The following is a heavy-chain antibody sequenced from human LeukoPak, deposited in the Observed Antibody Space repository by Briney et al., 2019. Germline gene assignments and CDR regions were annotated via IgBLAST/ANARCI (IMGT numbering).Heavy chain of an antibody. J-gene: IGHJ4*02. CDR3: ARASNPWLQLN. CDR2: IKEDGGEK. D-gene: IGHD5-24*01. CDR1: GFTFSNYW. V-gene: IGHV3-7*05. Sequence: PGGSLRLSCAASGFTFSNYWMIWVRQAPGKGLGWVANIKEDGGEKRYVDSVKGRFTISRDNAQNSLYLQMNSLRAEDTAVYYCARASNPWLQLNWGQGTLVTVSS.